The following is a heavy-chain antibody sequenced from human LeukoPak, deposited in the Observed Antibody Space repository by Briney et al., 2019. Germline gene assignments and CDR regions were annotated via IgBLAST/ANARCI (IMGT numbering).Heavy chain of an antibody. CDR1: GYSFTICY. CDR2: IDPSSGTT. Sequence: GASVKLSCKSSGYSFTICYMHWARQAPGQVLEWMGIIDPSSGTTSYAQKFQGRVTMTRDTATSTVNMELSSLISEDTAVYYCARDLGVGYSGYLLPDYWGQGTLVTVSS. J-gene: IGHJ4*02. V-gene: IGHV1-46*01. CDR3: ARDLGVGYSGYLLPDY. D-gene: IGHD3-3*01.